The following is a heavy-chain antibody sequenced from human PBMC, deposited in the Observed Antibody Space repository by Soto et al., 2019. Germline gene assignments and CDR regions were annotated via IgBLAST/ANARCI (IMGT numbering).Heavy chain of an antibody. J-gene: IGHJ4*02. D-gene: IGHD3-10*01. CDR2: VNPIVSMS. CDR3: ASSYGSGYRAFDY. V-gene: IGHV1-69*02. CDR1: AETFNFYS. Sequence: QVQLVQSGAEVKRPGSSVKVSCKASAETFNFYSINWVRQAPGLGLEWMGRVNPIVSMSNYAQKFQGRVTMTADKSTSTAYMELSSLRSEDTAIYYCASSYGSGYRAFDYWGQGALVTVSS.